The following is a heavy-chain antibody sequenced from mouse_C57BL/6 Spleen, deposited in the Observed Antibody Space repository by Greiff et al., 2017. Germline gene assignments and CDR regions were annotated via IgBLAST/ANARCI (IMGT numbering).Heavy chain of an antibody. D-gene: IGHD4-1*01. V-gene: IGHV1-5*01. CDR3: TRSGLGTSAWFAY. CDR2: IYPGNSDT. J-gene: IGHJ3*01. Sequence: EVQRVESGTVLARPGASVKMSCKTSGYTFTSYWMHWVKQRPGQGLEWIGAIYPGNSDTSYTQKFKGKAKLTAVTSASTAYMKLSSLTNEDSAVYYCTRSGLGTSAWFAYWGQGTLVTVSA. CDR1: GYTFTSYW.